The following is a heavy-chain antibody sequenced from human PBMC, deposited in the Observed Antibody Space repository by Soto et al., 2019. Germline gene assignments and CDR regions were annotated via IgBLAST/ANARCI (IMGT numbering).Heavy chain of an antibody. CDR2: IKDGGLT. Sequence: QVQLQQWGAGLLKPSETLSLTCVVYGGSLSGYYWRWIRQPPGKGLEWIGEIKDGGLTNYSPFLKSRATISADTPKNQFSLKLHSVTAADRAVYYCARGQEGVVATHWDQGTLVTVSS. D-gene: IGHD5-12*01. CDR3: ARGQEGVVATH. V-gene: IGHV4-34*01. J-gene: IGHJ4*02. CDR1: GGSLSGYY.